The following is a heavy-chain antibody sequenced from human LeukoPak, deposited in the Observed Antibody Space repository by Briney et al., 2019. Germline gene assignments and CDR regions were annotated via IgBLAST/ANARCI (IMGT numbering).Heavy chain of an antibody. V-gene: IGHV1-69*05. CDR3: ARGSEGYYDSSGYYPHFDY. CDR2: IIPIFGTA. CDR1: GYTFTSYY. D-gene: IGHD3-22*01. Sequence: SVKVSCKASGYTFTSYYMHWVRQAPGQGLEWMGGIIPIFGTANYAQKFQGRVTITTDESTSTAYMELRSLRSDDTAVYYCARGSEGYYDSSGYYPHFDYWGQGTLVTVSS. J-gene: IGHJ4*02.